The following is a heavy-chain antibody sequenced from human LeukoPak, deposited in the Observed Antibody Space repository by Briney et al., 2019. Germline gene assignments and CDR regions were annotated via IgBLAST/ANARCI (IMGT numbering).Heavy chain of an antibody. V-gene: IGHV3-33*06. Sequence: PGRSLRLSCAASGFTFSSYGMHWVRQAPGKGLEWGAVIWYDGSNKYYADSVKGRFTISRDNSKNTLYLQMNSLRAEDTAVYYCAKYGSDYDSSGYYYGGQGTLVTVSS. J-gene: IGHJ4*02. D-gene: IGHD3-22*01. CDR3: AKYGSDYDSSGYYY. CDR1: GFTFSSYG. CDR2: IWYDGSNK.